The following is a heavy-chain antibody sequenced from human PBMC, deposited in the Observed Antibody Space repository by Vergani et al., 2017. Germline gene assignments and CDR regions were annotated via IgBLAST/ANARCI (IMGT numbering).Heavy chain of an antibody. V-gene: IGHV1-69*01. CDR3: ARDLGGWQKGDAFDI. Sequence: QVQLVQSGAEVKKPGASVKVSCKASGYTFTGYYMHWVRQAPGQGLEWMGGIIPIFGTANYAQKFQGRVTITADESTSTAYMELSSLRSEDTAVYYCARDLGGWQKGDAFDIWGQGTMVTVSS. D-gene: IGHD6-19*01. J-gene: IGHJ3*02. CDR1: GYTFTGYY. CDR2: IIPIFGTA.